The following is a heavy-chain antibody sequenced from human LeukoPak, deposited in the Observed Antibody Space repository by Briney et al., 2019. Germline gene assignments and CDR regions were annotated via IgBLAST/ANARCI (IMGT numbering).Heavy chain of an antibody. V-gene: IGHV4-34*01. J-gene: IGHJ4*02. D-gene: IGHD6-13*01. CDR2: INHSGST. Sequence: SETLSLTCAVYGGSFSGYYWSWIRQPPGKGLEWIGGINHSGSTNYNPSLKSRVTISVDTSKNQFSLKLSSVTAADTAVYYCARRSSDFDYWGQGTLVTVSS. CDR1: GGSFSGYY. CDR3: ARRSSDFDY.